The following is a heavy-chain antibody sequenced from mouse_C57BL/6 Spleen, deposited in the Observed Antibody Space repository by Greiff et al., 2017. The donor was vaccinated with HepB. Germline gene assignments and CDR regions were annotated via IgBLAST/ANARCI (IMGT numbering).Heavy chain of an antibody. V-gene: IGHV1-55*01. CDR2: IYHGSGST. CDR1: GYTFTSYW. Sequence: QVQLQQPGAELVKPGASVKMSCKASGYTFTSYWITWVKQRPGQGLEWIGDIYHGSGSTNYNEKFKSKATLTVDTSSSTAYMQLSSLTSEDTAVYYCARSSYYSNYGFAYWGQGTLVTVSA. CDR3: ARSSYYSNYGFAY. J-gene: IGHJ3*01. D-gene: IGHD2-5*01.